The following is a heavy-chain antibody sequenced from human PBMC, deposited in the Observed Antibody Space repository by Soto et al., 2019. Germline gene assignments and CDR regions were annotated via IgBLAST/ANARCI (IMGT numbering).Heavy chain of an antibody. CDR1: GGSISSYY. Sequence: PSETLSLTCTVSGGSISSYYWSWIRQPPGKGLEWIGYIYYSGSTNYNPSLKGRVTISVDTSKNQFSLKLSSVTAADTAVYYCARGRIRYCSGGSCYYLTGWGQGTLVTV. V-gene: IGHV4-59*12. CDR3: ARGRIRYCSGGSCYYLTG. J-gene: IGHJ4*02. CDR2: IYYSGST. D-gene: IGHD2-15*01.